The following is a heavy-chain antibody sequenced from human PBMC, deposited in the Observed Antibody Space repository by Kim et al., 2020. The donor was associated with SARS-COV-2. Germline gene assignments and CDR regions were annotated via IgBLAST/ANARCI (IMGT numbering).Heavy chain of an antibody. J-gene: IGHJ5*02. CDR2: IYYSGST. CDR1: GGSISSSSYY. CDR3: ARHVPLISGWYIYWFDP. V-gene: IGHV4-39*01. Sequence: SETLSLTCTVSGGSISSSSYYWGWIRQPPGKGLEWIGSIYYSGSTYYNPSLKSRVTISVDTSKNQFSLKLSSVTAADTAVYYCARHVPLISGWYIYWFDPWGQGTLVTVSS. D-gene: IGHD6-19*01.